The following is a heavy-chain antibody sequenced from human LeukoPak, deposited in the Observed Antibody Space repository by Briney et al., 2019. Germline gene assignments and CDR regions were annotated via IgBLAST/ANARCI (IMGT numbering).Heavy chain of an antibody. Sequence: PSETLSLTCTVSGGSISGYYWSWIRHPPGKGLEGIGYIYYSGSTNYNPSLKSRVTISVDTSKNQFSLKLSSVTAADTAVYYCAREAVAGTDYFDYWGQGTLVTVSS. V-gene: IGHV4-59*01. D-gene: IGHD6-19*01. J-gene: IGHJ4*02. CDR2: IYYSGST. CDR3: AREAVAGTDYFDY. CDR1: GGSISGYY.